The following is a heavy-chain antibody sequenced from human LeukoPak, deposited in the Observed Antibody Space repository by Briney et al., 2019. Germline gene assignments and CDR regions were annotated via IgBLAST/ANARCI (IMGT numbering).Heavy chain of an antibody. J-gene: IGHJ6*02. CDR2: ISSSSSTI. V-gene: IGHV3-48*01. CDR3: ARDLNWNYASRGMDV. CDR1: GFTFSSYS. D-gene: IGHD1-7*01. Sequence: GGSLRLSCAASGFTFSSYSMNWVCQAPGKGLEWVSYISSSSSTIYYADSVKGRFTISRDNAKNSLYLQMNSLRAEDTAVYYCARDLNWNYASRGMDVWGQGTTVTVSS.